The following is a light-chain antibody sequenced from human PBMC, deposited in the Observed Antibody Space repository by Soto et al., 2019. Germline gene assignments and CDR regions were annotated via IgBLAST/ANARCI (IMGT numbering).Light chain of an antibody. J-gene: IGLJ1*01. CDR3: SSYTSGTTVV. CDR1: SSDVGGYNY. CDR2: DVS. V-gene: IGLV2-14*01. Sequence: QSALTQPASVSGSPGQSISISCTGTSSDVGGYNYVSWYQQEPGKAPKLMIYDVSNRPSGVSNRFSGSKSGNTASLTISGLQAEDEADYYCSSYTSGTTVVFGTGTKVTVL.